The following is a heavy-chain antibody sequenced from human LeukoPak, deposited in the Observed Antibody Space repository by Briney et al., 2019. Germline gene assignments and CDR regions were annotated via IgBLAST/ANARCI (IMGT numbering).Heavy chain of an antibody. CDR1: GYTFDDYA. V-gene: IGHV3-9*01. D-gene: IGHD5-18*01. J-gene: IGHJ4*02. Sequence: PGRSLRLSCTASGYTFDDYAMHWVRQAPGKGLEWVSGISWNSGSIAYADSVKGRFTISRDNAKNSLYLQMNSLRAEDTALYYCAKDLTGGYSYGWYFDYWGQGTLVTVSS. CDR3: AKDLTGGYSYGWYFDY. CDR2: ISWNSGSI.